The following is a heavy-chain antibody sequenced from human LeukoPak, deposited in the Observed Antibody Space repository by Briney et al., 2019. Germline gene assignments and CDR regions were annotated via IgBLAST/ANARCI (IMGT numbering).Heavy chain of an antibody. CDR3: ARRVRDKKDAFDI. CDR1: GFTFSSFW. Sequence: GGSLRLSCAASGFTFSSFWMRWVRQAPGKGLVLVANIKQDGSEKYYVDSVQGRFTISRDNAKNSLYLQMNSLRVEDTAVYYCARRVRDKKDAFDIWGQGTMVTVSS. D-gene: IGHD3-10*01. CDR2: IKQDGSEK. J-gene: IGHJ3*02. V-gene: IGHV3-7*01.